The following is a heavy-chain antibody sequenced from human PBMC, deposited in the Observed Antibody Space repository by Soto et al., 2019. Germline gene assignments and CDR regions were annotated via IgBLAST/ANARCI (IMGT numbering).Heavy chain of an antibody. CDR2: IYGNGDTT. D-gene: IGHD1-26*01. Sequence: GGSLRLSCAASGFTFSNYAMAWVRQAPGKGLEWVSSIYGNGDTTFYADSVKGRFTISRDNSKNTLYVQMNSLRAEDTALYYCAKDLSFSGSYDLDYWGQGALVTVSS. J-gene: IGHJ4*02. CDR3: AKDLSFSGSYDLDY. V-gene: IGHV3-23*01. CDR1: GFTFSNYA.